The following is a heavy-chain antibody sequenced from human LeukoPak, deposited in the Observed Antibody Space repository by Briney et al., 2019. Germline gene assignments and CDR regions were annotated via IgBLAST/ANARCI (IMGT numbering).Heavy chain of an antibody. CDR3: ARDRYSGSSDAFDI. CDR1: GYTFTGYY. CDR2: ISAYNGNT. Sequence: ASVKVSCKASGYTFTGYYMHWVRQAPGQGLEWMGWISAYNGNTNYAQKLQGRVTMTTDTSTSTAYMELRSLRSDDTAVYYCARDRYSGSSDAFDIWGQGTMVTVSS. J-gene: IGHJ3*02. D-gene: IGHD1-26*01. V-gene: IGHV1-18*04.